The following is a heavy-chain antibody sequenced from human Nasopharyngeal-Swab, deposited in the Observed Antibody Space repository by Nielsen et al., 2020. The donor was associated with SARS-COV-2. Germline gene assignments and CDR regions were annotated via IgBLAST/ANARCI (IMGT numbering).Heavy chain of an antibody. Sequence: GESLKISCAASGFTFSNYWMTWVRQAPGKGLEWVSVIYSGGDTYYADSVKGRFTISRDNSKNTLYLQMNSLRAEDTAVYYCARDLSGYYYTMGVWGRGTTVTVSS. V-gene: IGHV3-53*01. CDR3: ARDLSGYYYTMGV. CDR1: GFTFSNYW. D-gene: IGHD3-3*02. CDR2: IYSGGDT. J-gene: IGHJ6*02.